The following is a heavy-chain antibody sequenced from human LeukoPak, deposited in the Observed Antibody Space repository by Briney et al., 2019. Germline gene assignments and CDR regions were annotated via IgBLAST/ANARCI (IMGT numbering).Heavy chain of an antibody. J-gene: IGHJ4*02. CDR3: ARRYSSGWPFDN. D-gene: IGHD6-19*01. Sequence: TGGSLRLSCAASGFTFSSYGMHWVRQAPGKGLEWVAVIWYGGSKKYYADSVKGRFTISRDNAKNTVYLQMNSLRAEDTAVYYCARRYSSGWPFDNWGQGTLVTVSS. CDR1: GFTFSSYG. CDR2: IWYGGSKK. V-gene: IGHV3-33*01.